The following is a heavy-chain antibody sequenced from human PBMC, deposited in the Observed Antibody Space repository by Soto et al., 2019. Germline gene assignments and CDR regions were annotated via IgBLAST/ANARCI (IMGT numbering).Heavy chain of an antibody. J-gene: IGHJ5*02. V-gene: IGHV4-34*01. CDR1: GGSFSGYY. Sequence: SETLSLTCAVYGGSFSGYYWSWIRQPPGKGLEWIGEINHSGSTNYNPSLKSRVTISVDTSKNQFSLKLSSVTAADTAVYYCARGVVYAISESPANWFDPWGQGTLVTVSS. CDR3: ARGVVYAISESPANWFDP. CDR2: INHSGST. D-gene: IGHD2-8*02.